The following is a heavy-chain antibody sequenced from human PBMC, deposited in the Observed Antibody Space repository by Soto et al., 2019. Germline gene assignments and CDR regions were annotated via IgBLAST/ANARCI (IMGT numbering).Heavy chain of an antibody. CDR1: GYDITTYG. V-gene: IGHV1-18*01. Sequence: QVQLVQSAAEMKKPGASVRISCKASGYDITTYGINWVRQAPGQGLELMGWINPQNGNTNYAQNFQGRVTLITDTSTSTAYMELQSLRSDDTAVYYCARAGFRWITGKTFINYYFDSWGQGTLVSVSS. J-gene: IGHJ4*02. CDR3: ARAGFRWITGKTFINYYFDS. D-gene: IGHD1-20*01. CDR2: INPQNGNT.